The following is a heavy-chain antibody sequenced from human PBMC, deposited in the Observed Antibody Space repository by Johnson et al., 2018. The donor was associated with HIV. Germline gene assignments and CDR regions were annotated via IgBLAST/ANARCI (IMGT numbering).Heavy chain of an antibody. J-gene: IGHJ3*02. CDR3: TTIWATLGYCSGGSCDDAFDI. Sequence: VQLVESGGGLVKPGGSLRLSCAASGFTLSNAWMRRVRQASGKGLEGVGRIKTKTDGGTTDYAAPVKGRFTISRDASKNTLYLQMNSLKTEDKAVYYCTTIWATLGYCSGGSCDDAFDIWGQGTMVTVSS. CDR1: GFTLSNAW. CDR2: IKTKTDGGTT. D-gene: IGHD2-15*01. V-gene: IGHV3-15*01.